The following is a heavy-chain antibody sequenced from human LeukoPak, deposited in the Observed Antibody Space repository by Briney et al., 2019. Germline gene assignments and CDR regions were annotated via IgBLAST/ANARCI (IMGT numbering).Heavy chain of an antibody. J-gene: IGHJ4*02. CDR2: IYYSGST. CDR1: GGSISSYY. Sequence: SETLSLTCTVSGGSISSYYWSWIRQPPGKGLEWIGYIYYSGSTNYNPSLKSRVTISVDTSKNQFSLKLTSVTAADTALYFCARDDTYFYDSSGHGFDFWGPGTLVTVSS. D-gene: IGHD3-22*01. CDR3: ARDDTYFYDSSGHGFDF. V-gene: IGHV4-59*12.